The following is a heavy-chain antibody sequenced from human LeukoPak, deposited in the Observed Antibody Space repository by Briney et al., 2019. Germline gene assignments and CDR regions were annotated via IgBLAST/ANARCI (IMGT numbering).Heavy chain of an antibody. CDR3: ARGYSSSWYFNWFDP. D-gene: IGHD6-13*01. V-gene: IGHV4-38-2*02. CDR1: GYAISSGYF. J-gene: IGHJ5*02. Sequence: SETLSLTCSVSGYAISSGYFWGWIRQPPGKGLEWIGTIYHSGSTYYNPSLKSRVTISVDTSKNQFSLKLSSVTAADTAVYYCARGYSSSWYFNWFDPWGQGTLVTVSS. CDR2: IYHSGST.